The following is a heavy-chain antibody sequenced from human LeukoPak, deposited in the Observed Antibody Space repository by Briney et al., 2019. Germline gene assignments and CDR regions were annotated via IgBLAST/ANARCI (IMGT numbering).Heavy chain of an antibody. CDR2: MSYDESKQ. D-gene: IGHD2-2*01. V-gene: IGHV3-30-3*01. J-gene: IGHJ6*02. Sequence: PGRSLRLSCAASGFTFSSSSMHWVRQAPGKGLEWAAVMSYDESKQYYADSVKGRFIISRDNSRNTLYLQVNSLRTEDTAVYYCARGYCSSTTCTSGYYYGMDVWGQGTTVTVSS. CDR3: ARGYCSSTTCTSGYYYGMDV. CDR1: GFTFSSSS.